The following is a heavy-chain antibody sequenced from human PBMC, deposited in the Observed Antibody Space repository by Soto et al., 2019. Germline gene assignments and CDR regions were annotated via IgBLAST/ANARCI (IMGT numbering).Heavy chain of an antibody. CDR3: ARRAPTIVDY. Sequence: PSETLSLTCTVSGGSISSYYWSWIRQPPGKGLEWIGDIYYSGSTNYNPSLKRRVPISVDTSNNQFSLTLSSVTAADTAVYYCARRAPTIVDYWGQGTLVTVSS. D-gene: IGHD2-21*01. CDR1: GGSISSYY. CDR2: IYYSGST. V-gene: IGHV4-59*01. J-gene: IGHJ4*02.